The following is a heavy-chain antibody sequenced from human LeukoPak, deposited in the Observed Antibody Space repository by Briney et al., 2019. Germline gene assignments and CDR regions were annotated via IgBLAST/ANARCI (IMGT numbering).Heavy chain of an antibody. J-gene: IGHJ4*02. CDR3: ARGNSDYDNDY. D-gene: IGHD5-12*01. CDR2: IFSGGGT. Sequence: GGSLRLSRAVSGVTVSSTDMSWVRQAPGKGLEWVSVIFSGGGTCYTGSVKGRFTISRDNSKNTLYLQMNSLRAEDTAVYYCARGNSDYDNDYWGQGTLVTVSS. V-gene: IGHV3-53*01. CDR1: GVTVSSTD.